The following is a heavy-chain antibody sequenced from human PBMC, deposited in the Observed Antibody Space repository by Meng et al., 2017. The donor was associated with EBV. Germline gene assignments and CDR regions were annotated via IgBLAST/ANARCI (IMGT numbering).Heavy chain of an antibody. V-gene: IGHV1-46*01. CDR3: ARGTPGRSYSDY. Sequence: QVQLVQAGAGVKKPGALVKVSCKASGYTFTSHWMHWVRQAPGQGLEWMGIINPSDGYTMYEQKFQGRVTVTADRPTATAYMVLRNLRSDDTAVYYCARGTPGRSYSDYWGPGTLVTVSS. J-gene: IGHJ4*02. CDR2: INPSDGYT. CDR1: GYTFTSHW. D-gene: IGHD3-10*01.